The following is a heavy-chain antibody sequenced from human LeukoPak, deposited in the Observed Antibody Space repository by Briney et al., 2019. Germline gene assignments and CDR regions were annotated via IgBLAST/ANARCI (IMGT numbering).Heavy chain of an antibody. D-gene: IGHD6-13*01. Sequence: PGGSLRLSCAASGFTFSDYYMSWIRQAPGKGLEWVANIKQDGSDEYYVDSVKGRSTISRDNAKNSLYLQTNSLRAEDTAVYYCARAGPSSSWHQFDYWGQGTLVTVSS. CDR1: GFTFSDYY. CDR2: IKQDGSDE. CDR3: ARAGPSSSWHQFDY. J-gene: IGHJ4*02. V-gene: IGHV3-7*01.